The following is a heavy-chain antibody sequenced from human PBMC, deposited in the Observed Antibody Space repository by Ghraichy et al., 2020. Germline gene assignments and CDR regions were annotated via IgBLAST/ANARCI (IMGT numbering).Heavy chain of an antibody. Sequence: GSLRLSCAASGFTFSSYGMHWVRQAPGKGLEWVAVIWYDGSNKYYADSVKGRFTISRDNSKNTLYLQMNSLRAEDTAVYYCARDTRLILPPDVNCGGDCSFDYWGQGTLVTVSS. CDR1: GFTFSSYG. CDR3: ARDTRLILPPDVNCGGDCSFDY. D-gene: IGHD2-21*01. J-gene: IGHJ4*02. CDR2: IWYDGSNK. V-gene: IGHV3-33*01.